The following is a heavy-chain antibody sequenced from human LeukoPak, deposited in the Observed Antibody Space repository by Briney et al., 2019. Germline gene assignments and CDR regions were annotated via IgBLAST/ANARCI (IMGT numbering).Heavy chain of an antibody. D-gene: IGHD3-22*01. J-gene: IGHJ4*02. Sequence: GGSLRLSCAASGFTFSTYGMNWVRQAPGKGLEWVSAISGSGGSTYYADSVKGQFTISRDNSKNTLYLQMNSLRAEDTAVYYCAKARITMIVVAYDYWGQGTLVTVSS. CDR2: ISGSGGST. V-gene: IGHV3-23*01. CDR3: AKARITMIVVAYDY. CDR1: GFTFSTYG.